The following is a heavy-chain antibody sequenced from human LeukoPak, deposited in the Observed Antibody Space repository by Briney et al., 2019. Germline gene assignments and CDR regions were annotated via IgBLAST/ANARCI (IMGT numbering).Heavy chain of an antibody. V-gene: IGHV3-13*01. D-gene: IGHD1-26*01. J-gene: IGHJ4*02. CDR3: ARQMQSHGNFDS. Sequence: GGSLRLSCAASGFTDSSYAMHWVRQPIGKGLEWVSALGIAGDTFYPGSVKGRFTISRENARNSLYLQMNSLRAEDTAMYYCARQMQSHGNFDSWGQGTLVTVSS. CDR2: LGIAGDT. CDR1: GFTDSSYA.